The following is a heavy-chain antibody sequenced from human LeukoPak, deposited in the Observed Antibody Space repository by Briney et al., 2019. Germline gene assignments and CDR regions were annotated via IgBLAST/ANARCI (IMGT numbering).Heavy chain of an antibody. CDR1: GFTFSSYG. V-gene: IGHV3-33*01. D-gene: IGHD6-13*01. Sequence: GGSLRLSCAASGFTFSSYGMHWVRQAPGKGLEWVAVIWYDGSNKYYADSVKGRFTISRDNSKNTLYLQMNSLRAEDTAVYYRARDGRTIAAARHAGFDYWGQGTLVTVSS. J-gene: IGHJ4*02. CDR3: ARDGRTIAAARHAGFDY. CDR2: IWYDGSNK.